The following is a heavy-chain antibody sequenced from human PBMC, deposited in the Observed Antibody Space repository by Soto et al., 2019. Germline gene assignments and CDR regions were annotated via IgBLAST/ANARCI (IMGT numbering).Heavy chain of an antibody. CDR3: AKVLRYCSGDSRPPPVY. CDR2: ISVSVSST. J-gene: IGHJ4*02. CDR1: GFTFSSYA. Sequence: EVQLLESGGGLVQPGGSLRLSCAASGFTFSSYAMNWVRQAPGKGLEWVSAISVSVSSTYYADSVKGRFTISRDNSKNTLYLQMNSPRAEDTALYYWAKVLRYCSGDSRPPPVYWGQGTLVTVSS. V-gene: IGHV3-23*01. D-gene: IGHD2-15*01.